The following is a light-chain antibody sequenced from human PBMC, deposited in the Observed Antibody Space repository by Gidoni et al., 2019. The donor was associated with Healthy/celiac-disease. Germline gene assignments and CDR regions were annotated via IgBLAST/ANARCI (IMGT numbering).Light chain of an antibody. CDR3: QQSYSTPLT. V-gene: IGKV1-39*01. CDR2: AAS. J-gene: IGKJ4*01. Sequence: DIQMTQSPSSLSASVGDRVTITCGASQSISSYINWYQQKPGKAPKLLIYAASSLQSGVPSRFSGSGSGTDFTLTISSLQPEDFATYYCQQSYSTPLTFGGGTKVEIK. CDR1: QSISSY.